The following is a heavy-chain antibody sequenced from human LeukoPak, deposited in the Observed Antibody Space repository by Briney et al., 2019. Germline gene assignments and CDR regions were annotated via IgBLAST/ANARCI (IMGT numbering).Heavy chain of an antibody. V-gene: IGHV4-39*07. J-gene: IGHJ4*02. CDR3: ASRGHYFDY. CDR2: IYYSGST. CDR1: GGSISSGTYY. Sequence: SETLSLTCTVSGGSISSGTYYWGWVRQPPGKGLEWIGSIYYSGSTSYNPSLKSRVTISVDKSKNQFSLKLSSVTAADTAVYYCASRGHYFDYWGQGTLVTVSS.